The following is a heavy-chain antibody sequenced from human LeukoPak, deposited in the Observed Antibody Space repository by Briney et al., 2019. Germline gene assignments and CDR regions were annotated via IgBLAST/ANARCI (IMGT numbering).Heavy chain of an antibody. J-gene: IGHJ5*02. Sequence: GGSLRLSCAASGFTLSSYDMSWVRQAPGKGLAWVSAISGRGGRTYYADFVKGRFTISRDGPKNTLYLQMNSLRAEDTAVYYCANNDYNNPEAWGQGTLVTVSS. CDR3: ANNDYNNPEA. CDR2: ISGRGGRT. V-gene: IGHV3-23*01. D-gene: IGHD4-11*01. CDR1: GFTLSSYD.